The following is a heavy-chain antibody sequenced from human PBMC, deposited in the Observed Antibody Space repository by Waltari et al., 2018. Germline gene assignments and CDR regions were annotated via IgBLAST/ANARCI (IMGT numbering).Heavy chain of an antibody. V-gene: IGHV4-38-2*01. D-gene: IGHD2-15*01. CDR1: GYSISSVYY. Sequence: VQLQESGPGLVKPSETLSLTCAVSGYSISSVYYWGWIRQPPGKGLEWIGSIYHSGSTYYNPSLKSRVTISLDTSKNQFSLKLSSVTAADTAMYYCARGFGSSHAFDFWGQGTMVTVSS. J-gene: IGHJ3*01. CDR3: ARGFGSSHAFDF. CDR2: IYHSGST.